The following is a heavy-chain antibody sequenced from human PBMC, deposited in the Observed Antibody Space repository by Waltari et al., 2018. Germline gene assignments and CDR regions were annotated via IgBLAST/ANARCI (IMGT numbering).Heavy chain of an antibody. Sequence: QVQLQESGPGLVKPSETLSLTCTVSGCSISSYYWSWIRQPPGKGLEWIGYIYYSGSTNYNPTRKSRVTKAVETSKNQFSRKLSSVTAADTAVYYCARGWDFLDAFDIWGQGTMVTVSS. CDR1: GCSISSYY. CDR3: ARGWDFLDAFDI. J-gene: IGHJ3*02. CDR2: IYYSGST. V-gene: IGHV4-59*01. D-gene: IGHD1-26*01.